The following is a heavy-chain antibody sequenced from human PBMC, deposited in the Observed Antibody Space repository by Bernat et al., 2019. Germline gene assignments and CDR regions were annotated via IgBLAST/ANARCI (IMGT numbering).Heavy chain of an antibody. V-gene: IGHV2-70*13. CDR3: ARRFYNVRDTGDYGMDV. CDR2: IDWDDDK. D-gene: IGHD3-3*01. Sequence: QVTLRESGPALVKPTQTLTLTCTFSGFSLSASGMCVSWIRQPPGKALEWLARIDWDDDKYYSTSLKTRLTISKDTSKNQVVLTMANMDPVDTATYYCARRFYNVRDTGDYGMDVWGQGTTVTVSS. CDR1: GFSLSASGMC. J-gene: IGHJ6*02.